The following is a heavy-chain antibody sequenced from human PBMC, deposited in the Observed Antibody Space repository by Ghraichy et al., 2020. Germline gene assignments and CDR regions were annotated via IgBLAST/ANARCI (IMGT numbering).Heavy chain of an antibody. D-gene: IGHD4-17*01. CDR3: ARVSKFEGAVTLRSPWFDP. CDR1: SGSISSYY. Sequence: SETLSLTCTVSSGSISSYYWSWIWQPPGKGLKWIGYIYYSGSTNYNPSLKSRVTISVDTSKNQFSLKLSSVTAADTAVYYCARVSKFEGAVTLRSPWFDPWGQGTLVTVSS. CDR2: IYYSGST. J-gene: IGHJ5*02. V-gene: IGHV4-59*01.